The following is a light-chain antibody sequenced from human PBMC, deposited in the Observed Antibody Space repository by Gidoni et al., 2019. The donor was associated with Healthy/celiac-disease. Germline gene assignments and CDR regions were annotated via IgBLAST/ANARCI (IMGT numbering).Light chain of an antibody. V-gene: IGKV3-11*01. J-gene: IGKJ1*01. CDR3: QQRSNWPPT. CDR1: QSVSSY. CDR2: EAS. Sequence: VSTQSPATLYLSPGERATLSCRASQSVSSYLAWYQQKPGQAPRLLIYEASNRATGIPARFSGSGSGTNFTLTISSLEPEDFAGYYGQQRSNWPPTFGQXTKVEIK.